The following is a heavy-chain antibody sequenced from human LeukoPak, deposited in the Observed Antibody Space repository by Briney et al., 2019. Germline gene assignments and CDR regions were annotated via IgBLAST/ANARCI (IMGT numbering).Heavy chain of an antibody. V-gene: IGHV4-59*01. J-gene: IGHJ4*02. Sequence: SETLSLTCSVSGDSINSNYWSWMRQPPGKGLEWIGYIYYGGSTNYNPSLKSRVSMSVDASKNQFSLNLSSVTAADTAVYHCARLLAGCPGGRCRAHFDYWGQGTLVTVSS. CDR3: ARLLAGCPGGRCRAHFDY. D-gene: IGHD2-15*01. CDR1: GDSINSNY. CDR2: IYYGGST.